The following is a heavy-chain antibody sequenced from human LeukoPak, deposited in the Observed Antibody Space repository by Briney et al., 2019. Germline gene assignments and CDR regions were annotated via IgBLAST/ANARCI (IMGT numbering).Heavy chain of an antibody. Sequence: ASVTVSFKASGYTFTGYYMHWVRQAPGQGVEWMGWINPNSGGTNYAQKFQGRVTMTRDTSISTAYMELSRLRSDDTAVYYCARDSSSTVTTVWFDHWGQGTLVTVSS. CDR3: ARDSSSTVTTVWFDH. D-gene: IGHD4-17*01. CDR1: GYTFTGYY. CDR2: INPNSGGT. V-gene: IGHV1-2*02. J-gene: IGHJ5*02.